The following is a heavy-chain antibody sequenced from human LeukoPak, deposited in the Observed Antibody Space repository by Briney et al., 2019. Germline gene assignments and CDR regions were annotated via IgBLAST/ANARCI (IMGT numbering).Heavy chain of an antibody. J-gene: IGHJ4*02. CDR2: INHSGST. V-gene: IGHV4-34*01. D-gene: IGHD3-9*01. Sequence: SETLSLTCAVYGGSFSGYYWSWIRQPPGKGLEWIWEINHSGSTNYNTSLKSRVTISVDTSKNQFSLKLSSVTAADTAVYYCARGRRYFDWSRHPSYYFDSWGKGTLVTVSS. CDR3: ARGRRYFDWSRHPSYYFDS. CDR1: GGSFSGYY.